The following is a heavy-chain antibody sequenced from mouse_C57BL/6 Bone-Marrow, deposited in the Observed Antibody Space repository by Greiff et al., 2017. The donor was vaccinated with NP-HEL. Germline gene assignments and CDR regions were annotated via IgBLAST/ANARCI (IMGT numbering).Heavy chain of an antibody. CDR2: ISSGGSYT. D-gene: IGHD1-1*01. V-gene: IGHV5-6*01. CDR1: GFTFSSYG. J-gene: IGHJ3*01. Sequence: EVKLVESGGDLVKPGGSLKLSCAASGFTFSSYGMSWVRQTPDKRLEWVATISSGGSYTYYPDSVKGRFTISRDNAKNTLYLQMSSLKSEDTAMYYCARHAYYYGSGYVGFAYWGQGTLVTVSA. CDR3: ARHAYYYGSGYVGFAY.